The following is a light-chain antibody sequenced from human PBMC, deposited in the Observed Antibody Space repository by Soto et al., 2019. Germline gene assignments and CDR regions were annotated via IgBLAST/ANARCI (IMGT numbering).Light chain of an antibody. CDR1: SSDIGGYNY. CDR3: SSYTSSPSYV. J-gene: IGLJ1*01. V-gene: IGLV2-14*03. CDR2: DVT. Sequence: QSVLTQPASVSGSPGQSITISCTGNSSDIGGYNYVSWYQHHPGKAPKLMIYDVTNRPSGVSNRFSGSKSGNTASLTISGLQAEDEADYYCSSYTSSPSYVFGTGTKLTVL.